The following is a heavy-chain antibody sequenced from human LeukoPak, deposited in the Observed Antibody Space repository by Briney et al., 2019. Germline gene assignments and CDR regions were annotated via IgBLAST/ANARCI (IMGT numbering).Heavy chain of an antibody. CDR2: ISSSSSYI. V-gene: IGHV3-21*01. D-gene: IGHD3-10*02. Sequence: PGGSLRLSCAASGFPFSGYSMNWVRQAPGKGLEWVSSISSSSSYIYYADSMKGRFTVSRDNARNSVYLQMNSLRAEDTAVYYCAELGITMIGGVWGKGTTVTISS. CDR1: GFPFSGYS. CDR3: AELGITMIGGV. J-gene: IGHJ6*04.